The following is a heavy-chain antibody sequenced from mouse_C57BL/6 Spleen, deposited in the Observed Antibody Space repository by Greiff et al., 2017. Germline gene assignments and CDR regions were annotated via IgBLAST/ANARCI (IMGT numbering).Heavy chain of an antibody. J-gene: IGHJ1*03. CDR1: GFTFSDFY. CDR3: ARKYYGYWYFDV. CDR2: SSHKADDYTT. V-gene: IGHV7-1*01. Sequence: EVQVVESGGGLVQSGRSLRLSCATSGFTFSDFYMEWVRQAPGQGLEWIAASSHKADDYTTEYSASVKGRFIVSRDTSQSHLYLLMYALRAEDSAIYYWARKYYGYWYFDVGGTGTTVTVSS. D-gene: IGHD1-1*01.